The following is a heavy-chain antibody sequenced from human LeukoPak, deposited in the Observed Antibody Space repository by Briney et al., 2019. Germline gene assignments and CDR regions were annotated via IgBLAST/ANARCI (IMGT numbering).Heavy chain of an antibody. CDR2: IYTSGST. D-gene: IGHD2-2*01. J-gene: IGHJ5*02. V-gene: IGHV4-61*02. Sequence: PSETLSLTCTVSGGSISSGSYYWSWIRQPAGKGLEWIGRIYTSGSTNYNPSLKSRVTISVDTSKNQFSLKLSSVTAADTAVYYWARAGGYCSSTSCYWSNWFDPWGQGTLVTVSS. CDR3: ARAGGYCSSTSCYWSNWFDP. CDR1: GGSISSGSYY.